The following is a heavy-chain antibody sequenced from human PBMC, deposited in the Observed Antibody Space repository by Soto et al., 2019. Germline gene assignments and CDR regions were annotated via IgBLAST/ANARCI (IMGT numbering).Heavy chain of an antibody. Sequence: PSETLSLTCSVSNGYISNPIYYWAWIRQPPGKGLEWIGSTFYNGNAYYNPSLKSRVTMSVDTSQNQFSLKLSSVTAADTAVYYCAGRTSLASVEIFSGGLSGYNWVDPWGRGTLVTVSS. CDR1: NGYISNPIYY. J-gene: IGHJ5*01. CDR3: AGRTSLASVEIFSGGLSGYNWVDP. V-gene: IGHV4-39*01. D-gene: IGHD3-3*01. CDR2: TFYNGNA.